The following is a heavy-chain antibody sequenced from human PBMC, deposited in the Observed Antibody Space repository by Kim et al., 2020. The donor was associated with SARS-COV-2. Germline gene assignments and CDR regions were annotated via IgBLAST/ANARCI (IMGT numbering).Heavy chain of an antibody. Sequence: YAASVKGRLIISRDHSKNTLYLQMNSLRAEDTAVYYCATVVFYYDAGYFKNWGQGTLVIVSS. J-gene: IGHJ1*01. D-gene: IGHD3-22*01. CDR3: ATVVFYYDAGYFKN. V-gene: IGHV3-66*01.